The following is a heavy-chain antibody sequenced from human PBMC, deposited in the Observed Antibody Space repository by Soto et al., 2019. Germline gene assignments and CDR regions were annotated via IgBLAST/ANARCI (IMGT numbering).Heavy chain of an antibody. D-gene: IGHD3-16*01. J-gene: IGHJ4*02. Sequence: AASVKVSCKASGYTFSSYLIHWVRQAPGQGLEWMGIINPSGGSTNYARKFQGRVTMTRDTSTSTVYMELSSLRSEDTAVFYCARVLGGPTPFFGYWGQGTLVTVSS. CDR1: GYTFSSYL. CDR2: INPSGGST. V-gene: IGHV1-46*01. CDR3: ARVLGGPTPFFGY.